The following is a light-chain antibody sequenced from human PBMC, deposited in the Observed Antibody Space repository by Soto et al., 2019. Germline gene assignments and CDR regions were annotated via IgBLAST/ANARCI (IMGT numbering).Light chain of an antibody. CDR2: DAS. J-gene: IGKJ4*01. CDR3: QQYAYSPLT. Sequence: EIVLTQSPGTLSLSPGEGATLSFSASQSVGKNYLGWYQQKPGQAPRLLLYDASSRATGIPDRFSGGGSGTDFTLTINRLEPEDFAVYYCQQYAYSPLTFGGGTKVEIK. V-gene: IGKV3-20*01. CDR1: QSVGKNY.